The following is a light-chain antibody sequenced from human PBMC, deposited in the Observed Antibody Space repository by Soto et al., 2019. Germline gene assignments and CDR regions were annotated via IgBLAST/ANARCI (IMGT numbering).Light chain of an antibody. J-gene: IGLJ2*01. CDR3: QSYDSSLRTVV. CDR1: TSSVGAGYQ. Sequence: QLVLTQPPSVSGAPGERVTISCTGRTSSVGAGYQVHWYQQLPGTAPKLLVYDDTKRPSGVPDRFSGSKSGSSVSLAIAGLRVEDEAHYYCQSYDSSLRTVVFGGGTQLTVL. V-gene: IGLV1-40*01. CDR2: DDT.